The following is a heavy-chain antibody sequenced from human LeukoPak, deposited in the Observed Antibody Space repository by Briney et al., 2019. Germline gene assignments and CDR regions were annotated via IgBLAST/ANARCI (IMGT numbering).Heavy chain of an antibody. CDR2: IYTSGST. V-gene: IGHV4-61*02. Sequence: SQTLSPTCTVSGGSISSGSYYWSWIRQPAGKGLEWIGRIYTSGSTNYNPSLKSRVTISVDTSKNQFSLKLSSVTAADTAVYYCARGITTVTTNTIANWFDPWGQGTLVTVSS. D-gene: IGHD4-17*01. J-gene: IGHJ5*02. CDR3: ARGITTVTTNTIANWFDP. CDR1: GGSISSGSYY.